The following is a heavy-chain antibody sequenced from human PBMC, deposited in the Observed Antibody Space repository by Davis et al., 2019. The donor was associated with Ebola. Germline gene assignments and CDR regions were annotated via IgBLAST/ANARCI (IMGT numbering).Heavy chain of an antibody. CDR1: GDTFSSYS. J-gene: IGHJ5*02. V-gene: IGHV1-69*06. Sequence: SVKVSCKASGDTFSSYSISWIRQAPGQGLEWMGGILPVFGSAMYAQKFQGRVTITADTSANTAYMELSSLRSGDTAVYYCARGMVGYFDSGDYYLWGQGTLVTVSS. CDR2: ILPVFGSA. D-gene: IGHD3-22*01. CDR3: ARGMVGYFDSGDYYL.